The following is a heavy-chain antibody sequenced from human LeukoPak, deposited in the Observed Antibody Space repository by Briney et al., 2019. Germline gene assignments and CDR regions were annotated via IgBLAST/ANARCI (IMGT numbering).Heavy chain of an antibody. D-gene: IGHD5-18*01. Sequence: SETLSLTCTVSGGSISSTGYYWGWIRQPPGKGLECIGTIYYSGSTYYKSSLKSRVTISVDTSKNQFSLKLSSVTAADTAVYYCARVADGKGYPFDYWGQGTLVTVSS. CDR2: IYYSGST. CDR3: ARVADGKGYPFDY. V-gene: IGHV4-39*07. J-gene: IGHJ4*02. CDR1: GGSISSTGYY.